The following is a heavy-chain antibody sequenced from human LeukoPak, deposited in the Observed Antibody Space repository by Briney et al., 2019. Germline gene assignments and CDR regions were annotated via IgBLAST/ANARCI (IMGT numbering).Heavy chain of an antibody. Sequence: SETLSLTCTVSGGSISSYYWSWIRQPPGKGLEWIGYIYYSGSTNYNPSLKSRVTISVDTSKNQFSLKLSSVTAADTAVYYCARARSGSYTYFDYWGQGTLVTVSS. D-gene: IGHD1-26*01. CDR2: IYYSGST. V-gene: IGHV4-59*01. J-gene: IGHJ4*02. CDR1: GGSISSYY. CDR3: ARARSGSYTYFDY.